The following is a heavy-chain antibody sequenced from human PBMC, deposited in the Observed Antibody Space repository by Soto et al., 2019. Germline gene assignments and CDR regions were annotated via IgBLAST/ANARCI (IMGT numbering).Heavy chain of an antibody. D-gene: IGHD3-16*02. CDR3: AISTGGFGGLFVVPSDY. CDR2: ISHEGSSK. V-gene: IGHV3-30*03. J-gene: IGHJ4*02. Sequence: QVQLVESGGGVVQPGGSLRLSCAASGFTFSVYGMHWVRQAPGKGLEWVAVISHEGSSKHYADSVQGRFTISRDNARNTVSLLMNSLRAEDTGLYYCAISTGGFGGLFVVPSDYWGQGTLVTVSS. CDR1: GFTFSVYG.